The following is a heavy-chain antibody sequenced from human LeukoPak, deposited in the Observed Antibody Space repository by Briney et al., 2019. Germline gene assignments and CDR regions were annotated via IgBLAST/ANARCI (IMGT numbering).Heavy chain of an antibody. J-gene: IGHJ4*02. Sequence: ASVKVSCKASGYTFTDYYMHWVRQAPGRGLEWMGWINPNSGGTNYAQKFQGRVTMTRDTSISTAYMELSRLRSDDTAVYYCAREGAESIAARLDYWGQGTLVTVSS. V-gene: IGHV1-2*02. CDR3: AREGAESIAARLDY. CDR2: INPNSGGT. CDR1: GYTFTDYY. D-gene: IGHD6-6*01.